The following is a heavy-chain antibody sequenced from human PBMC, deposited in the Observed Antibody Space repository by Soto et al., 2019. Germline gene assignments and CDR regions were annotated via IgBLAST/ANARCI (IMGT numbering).Heavy chain of an antibody. CDR2: MSYDGNSK. D-gene: IGHD4-4*01. Sequence: QVQLVASGGGVVQPGRSQRLSCAASGFTFRSYSMHWVRQAPGKGLEWVAAMSYDGNSKYFADSVMGRFTISRDNSKNTLSLQMISLGAVYSTVYYCSRGITVRDHDDFDLWGQGTLVTVSS. CDR3: SRGITVRDHDDFDL. J-gene: IGHJ4*02. CDR1: GFTFRSYS. V-gene: IGHV3-30-3*01.